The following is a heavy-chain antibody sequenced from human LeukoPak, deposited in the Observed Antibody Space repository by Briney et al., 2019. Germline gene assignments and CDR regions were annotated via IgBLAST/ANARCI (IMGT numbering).Heavy chain of an antibody. Sequence: SETLSLTCTVSGGSISSSSYYWGWIRQPPGKGLECIGSIYYNGNTYYNPSLESRVTISVDTSKNQFSLKLSSVTAADTALYYCARHIYGSGSHYSAFDYWGQGTLVTVSS. CDR3: ARHIYGSGSHYSAFDY. CDR2: IYYNGNT. CDR1: GGSISSSSYY. J-gene: IGHJ4*02. D-gene: IGHD3-10*01. V-gene: IGHV4-39*07.